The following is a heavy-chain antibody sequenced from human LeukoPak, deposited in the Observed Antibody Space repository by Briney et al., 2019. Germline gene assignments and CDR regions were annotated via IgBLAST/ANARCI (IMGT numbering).Heavy chain of an antibody. CDR1: GYTFTDFG. D-gene: IGHD3/OR15-3a*01. CDR3: VRDLGVDTSMIFFDY. Sequence: GASVKVSCKASGYTFTDFGVSWLRQAPGQGLEWMGWISAYNGNTNYVQRFQGRVTMTTDISTSTAYMELRSLRSDDTAVFYCVRDLGVDTSMIFFDYWGQGTRVTVSS. V-gene: IGHV1-18*01. J-gene: IGHJ4*02. CDR2: ISAYNGNT.